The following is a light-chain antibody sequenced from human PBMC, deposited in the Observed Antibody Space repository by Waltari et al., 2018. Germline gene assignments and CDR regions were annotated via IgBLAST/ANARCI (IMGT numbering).Light chain of an antibody. CDR2: DIY. V-gene: IGLV2-11*01. CDR3: CSYTGRKTWV. Sequence: QSALTQPRSVSGFPGQSATMSCTGTSSDIGDYGYVSWYQQHPGKAPKLIIHDIYRRPSGVPDRFSASKSGNTASLTISGLQADDEADYYCCSYTGRKTWVFGGGTKVTVL. J-gene: IGLJ3*02. CDR1: SSDIGDYGY.